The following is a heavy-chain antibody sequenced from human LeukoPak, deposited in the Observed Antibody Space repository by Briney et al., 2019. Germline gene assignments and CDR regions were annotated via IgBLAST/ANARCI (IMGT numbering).Heavy chain of an antibody. CDR3: ARSTGSTMFIDY. D-gene: IGHD3-10*02. CDR1: GGSLSSYY. V-gene: IGHV4-59*01. J-gene: IGHJ4*02. Sequence: SETLSLTCTVSGGSLSSYYWSWLRQPPGKELEWMGYIYYSGSTNYNPSLTSRGTISLDTSKNQFSLKLSSVTAADTAVYYCARSTGSTMFIDYWGQGTLVTVSS. CDR2: IYYSGST.